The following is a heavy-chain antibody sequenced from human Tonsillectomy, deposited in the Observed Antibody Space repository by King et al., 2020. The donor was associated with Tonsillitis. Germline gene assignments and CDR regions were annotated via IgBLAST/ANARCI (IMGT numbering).Heavy chain of an antibody. V-gene: IGHV4-30-4*01. Sequence: VQLQESGPGLVKPSQTLSLTCTVSGGSISRGDYYWSWIRQPPGKGLEWIGYIYYSGSTYYNPSLKSRVTISVDTSKNQFSLKLTSVTAADTAVYYCARVLDYYYYYGMDVWGQGTTVTVSS. CDR1: GGSISRGDYY. J-gene: IGHJ6*02. CDR2: IYYSGST. D-gene: IGHD3-9*01. CDR3: ARVLDYYYYYGMDV.